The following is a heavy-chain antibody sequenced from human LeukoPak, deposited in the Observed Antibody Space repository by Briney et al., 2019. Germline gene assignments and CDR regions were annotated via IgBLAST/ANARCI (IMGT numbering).Heavy chain of an antibody. D-gene: IGHD3-22*01. V-gene: IGHV3-23*01. CDR3: AKAAYYYDSSGYTDY. J-gene: IGHJ4*02. CDR2: ISSSGGST. CDR1: GFTFSSYG. Sequence: PGGSLRLSCAASGFTFSSYGMSWVRQAPGKGLEWVSAISSSGGSTYYADSVKGRFTISRDNSKNTLYLQMNSLRAEDTAVYYCAKAAYYYDSSGYTDYWGQGTLVTVSS.